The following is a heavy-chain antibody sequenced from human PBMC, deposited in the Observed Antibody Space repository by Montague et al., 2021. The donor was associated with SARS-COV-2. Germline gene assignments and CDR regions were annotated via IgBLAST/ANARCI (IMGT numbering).Heavy chain of an antibody. D-gene: IGHD2-15*01. CDR2: IYYSGST. V-gene: IGHV4-39*01. J-gene: IGHJ4*02. Sequence: SETLSLTCTVSGGSISSSSYYWGWICQPPGKGLEWIGSIYYSGSTYYXPSLKSRVTISVDTSKNQFSLKLSSVTAADTAVYYCARRKAGYCSGGSCYSAAVFDYWGQGTLVTVSS. CDR3: ARRKAGYCSGGSCYSAAVFDY. CDR1: GGSISSSSYY.